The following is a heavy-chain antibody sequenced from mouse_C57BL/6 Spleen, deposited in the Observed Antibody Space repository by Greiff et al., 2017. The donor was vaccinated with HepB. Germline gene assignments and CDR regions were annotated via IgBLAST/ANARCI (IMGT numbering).Heavy chain of an antibody. Sequence: EVKLVESGGDLVKPGGSLKLSCAASGFTFSSYGMSWVRQTPDKRLEWVATISSGGSYTYYPDSVMGRFTISRDNAKNTLYLQMSSLKSEDTAMYYCARDSSGDFDYWGQGTTLTVSS. D-gene: IGHD3-2*02. CDR1: GFTFSSYG. J-gene: IGHJ2*01. CDR3: ARDSSGDFDY. V-gene: IGHV5-6*02. CDR2: ISSGGSYT.